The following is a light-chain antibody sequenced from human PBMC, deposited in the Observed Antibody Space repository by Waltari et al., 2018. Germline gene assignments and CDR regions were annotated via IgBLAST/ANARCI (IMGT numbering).Light chain of an antibody. CDR1: PGSVANSHY. CDR3: MLSYNGVRV. J-gene: IGLJ2*01. Sequence: QAVVTQEHSLTVSPGGTVTLTCGSSPGSVANSHYPYWFQQKPGQAPRTLIYDTSNTYSWTPARFSGSLLGGKAALTLSGGQPEDEADYYCMLSYNGVRVFGGGTKLTVL. V-gene: IGLV7-46*01. CDR2: DTS.